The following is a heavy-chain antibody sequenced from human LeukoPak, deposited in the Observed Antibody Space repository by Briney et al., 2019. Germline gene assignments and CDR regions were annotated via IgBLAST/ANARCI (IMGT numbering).Heavy chain of an antibody. CDR2: LVYDVSDK. V-gene: IGHV3-30*02. CDR3: AERDASGLDY. CDR1: GFTFNNYG. D-gene: IGHD1-26*01. J-gene: IGHJ4*02. Sequence: GGSLRLSCAASGFTFNNYGMHWVRQAPGKGLEWVALLVYDVSDKYYADSVRGRFTISRDNSKNTVYLQMNSLRAEHTAMYYCAERDASGLDYWGQGIQVTVSS.